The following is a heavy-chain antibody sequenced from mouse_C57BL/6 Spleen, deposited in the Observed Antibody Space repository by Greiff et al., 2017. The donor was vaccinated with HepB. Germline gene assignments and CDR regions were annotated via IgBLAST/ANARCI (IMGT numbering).Heavy chain of an antibody. V-gene: IGHV1-42*01. Sequence: VQLQQSGPELVKPGASVKISCKASGYSFTGYYMNWVKQSPEKSLEWIGEINPSTGGTTYNQKFKAKATLTVDKSSSTAYMQLKSLTSEDSAVYYCASPPPFAYWGQGTLVTVSA. J-gene: IGHJ3*01. CDR1: GYSFTGYY. CDR3: ASPPPFAY. CDR2: INPSTGGT.